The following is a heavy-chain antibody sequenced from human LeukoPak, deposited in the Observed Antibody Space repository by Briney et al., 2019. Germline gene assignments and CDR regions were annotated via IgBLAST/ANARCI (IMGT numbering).Heavy chain of an antibody. CDR3: AKDTPPRSYYDFWSGYSGYFDY. D-gene: IGHD3-3*01. V-gene: IGHV3-23*01. J-gene: IGHJ4*02. CDR1: GLTFRNYA. CDR2: ISGSGGST. Sequence: GGSLRLSCAVTGLTFRNYAMSWVRQAPGKGLEWVSAISGSGGSTYYADSVKGRFTISRDNSKNTLYLQMNSLRAEDTAVYYCAKDTPPRSYYDFWSGYSGYFDYWGQGTLVTVSS.